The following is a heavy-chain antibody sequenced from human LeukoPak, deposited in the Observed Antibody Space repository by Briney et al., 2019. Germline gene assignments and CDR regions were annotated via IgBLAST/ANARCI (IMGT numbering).Heavy chain of an antibody. CDR3: ARHPARFGEGYFDL. V-gene: IGHV3-30-3*01. CDR1: GYSFSSFA. Sequence: GCAVRVSCVASGYSFSSFAMLWVRQAPGDGLDWLAGLAYDGNHKTYADTVRGRVTISRDDSKTTLYLRMDSLRDEDTAVYYCARHPARFGEGYFDLWGRGALVTVS. CDR2: LAYDGNHK. J-gene: IGHJ2*01. D-gene: IGHD3-10*01.